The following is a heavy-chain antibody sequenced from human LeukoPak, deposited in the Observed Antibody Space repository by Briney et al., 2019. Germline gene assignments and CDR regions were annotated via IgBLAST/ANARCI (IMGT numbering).Heavy chain of an antibody. V-gene: IGHV3-73*01. CDR1: GFTFSGSA. Sequence: GGSLRLSCAASGFTFSGSAVHWVRQASGKGLEWVGRIRSKANSYATAYAASVKGRFTISRDDSKNTAYLQMNSLIASDTAVYYCARVISGRIYFYYSMDVWGQGTMVTVSS. CDR3: ARVISGRIYFYYSMDV. J-gene: IGHJ6*02. CDR2: IRSKANSYAT. D-gene: IGHD1-26*01.